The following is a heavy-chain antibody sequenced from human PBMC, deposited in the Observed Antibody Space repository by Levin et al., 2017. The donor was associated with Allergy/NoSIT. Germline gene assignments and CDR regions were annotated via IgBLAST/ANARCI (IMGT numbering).Heavy chain of an antibody. CDR3: ARALYCSSTSCYVLDFDY. D-gene: IGHD2-2*01. J-gene: IGHJ4*02. V-gene: IGHV3-21*01. Sequence: GESLKISCAASGFTFSSYSMNWVRQAPGKGLEWVSSISSSSSYIYYADSVKGRFTISRDNAKNSLYLQMNSLRAEDTAVYYCARALYCSSTSCYVLDFDYWGQGTLVTVSS. CDR2: ISSSSSYI. CDR1: GFTFSSYS.